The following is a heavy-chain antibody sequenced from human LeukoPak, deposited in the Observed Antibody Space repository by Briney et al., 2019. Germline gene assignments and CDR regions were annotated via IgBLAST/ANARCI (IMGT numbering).Heavy chain of an antibody. Sequence: GGSLRLSCAASGFTVSSNYMSWVRQAPGKGLEWVSVIYSGGSTYYADSVKGRFTISRDNSKNTLYLQMNSLRAKDTAVYYCARDPYYGSGSYYNVGHYWGQGTLVTVSS. CDR2: IYSGGST. J-gene: IGHJ4*02. D-gene: IGHD3-10*01. V-gene: IGHV3-66*01. CDR3: ARDPYYGSGSYYNVGHY. CDR1: GFTVSSNY.